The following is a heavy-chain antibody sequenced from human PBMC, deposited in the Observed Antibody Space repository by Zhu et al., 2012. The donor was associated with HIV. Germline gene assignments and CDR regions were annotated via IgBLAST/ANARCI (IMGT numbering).Heavy chain of an antibody. CDR2: VYSNGNT. CDR1: GGSISNYY. Sequence: QVHLQESGPGLVKPSETLSLTCSVSGGSISNYYWSWIRQPPGKGLDWIGFVYSNGNTNYNPSLRGRVTMSIDTSNNEFSLRLQSVTAADTAVYFCARHGDNGPEHFDSWGRGRLVTVSS. D-gene: IGHD1-1*01. J-gene: IGHJ4*02. V-gene: IGHV4-59*01. CDR3: ARHGDNGPEHFDS.